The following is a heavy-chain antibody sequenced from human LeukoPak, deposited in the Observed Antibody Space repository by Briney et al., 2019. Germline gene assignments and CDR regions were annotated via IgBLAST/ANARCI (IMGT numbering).Heavy chain of an antibody. CDR2: IYPSGST. V-gene: IGHV4-61*02. D-gene: IGHD2-21*01. J-gene: IGHJ6*03. CDR1: GGSISSRTYY. Sequence: PSQTLSLTCTVSGGSISSRTYYWNWIRQPAGKGLEWIGRIYPSGSTNYNPSLKSRVTISLDTSKNQFSLNLSSVTAADTAVYYCARAVVLYYYMDVWGKGTTVAVSS. CDR3: ARAVVLYYYMDV.